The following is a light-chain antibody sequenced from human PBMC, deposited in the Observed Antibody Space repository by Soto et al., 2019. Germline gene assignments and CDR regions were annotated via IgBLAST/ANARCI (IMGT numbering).Light chain of an antibody. V-gene: IGLV2-8*01. CDR2: EVS. CDR1: SSDVGGYNY. Sequence: QSVLTQPPSASGSPGQSVTISCLRTSSDVGGYNYVSWYQQHPGKAPKLMIYEVSKRPSVVPDRFSGSKSGNTASLTVSGLQAEDEADYYCSSYAASNNLGVFGGGTKLTVL. CDR3: SSYAASNNLGV. J-gene: IGLJ2*01.